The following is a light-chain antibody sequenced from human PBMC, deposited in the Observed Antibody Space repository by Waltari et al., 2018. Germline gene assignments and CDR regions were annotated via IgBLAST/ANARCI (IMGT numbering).Light chain of an antibody. Sequence: EIVMTQSPATLSVSTGESATLSCRASQSVSSKLAWYQQIPCQAPRLLIYDESTRATAIPSRFTDGGSRTEFTLSISSLQSEDFTVYYCQQYNQWPRTFGQGTKVEIK. CDR3: QQYNQWPRT. CDR2: DES. J-gene: IGKJ1*01. CDR1: QSVSSK. V-gene: IGKV3D-15*01.